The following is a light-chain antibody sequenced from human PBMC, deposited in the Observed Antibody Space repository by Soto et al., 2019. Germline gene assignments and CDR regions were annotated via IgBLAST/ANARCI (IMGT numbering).Light chain of an antibody. CDR1: QSVSSSY. CDR2: GAS. J-gene: IGKJ5*01. Sequence: EIVLTQSPGTLSLSPGERATLSCRASQSVSSSYLAWYQQKPGQAPRLLIYGASSRATGIPDRFSGSGSGTDFTLTISRLEPEDFAVYYGQQYGSSPPLTSGQGTRLEIK. V-gene: IGKV3-20*01. CDR3: QQYGSSPPLT.